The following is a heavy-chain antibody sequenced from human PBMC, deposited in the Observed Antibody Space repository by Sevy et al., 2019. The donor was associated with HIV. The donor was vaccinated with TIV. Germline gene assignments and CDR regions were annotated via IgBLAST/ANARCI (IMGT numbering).Heavy chain of an antibody. Sequence: ASVKVSCKTSGDTYNNYAISWVRQAPGQGLEWMGEIIPVLHKPKFAQRFQGRVSITADESTTTVYMELSGLRLDDTAVYYCARDRSGSAMDVWGQGTTVTVSS. CDR3: ARDRSGSAMDV. V-gene: IGHV1-69*10. J-gene: IGHJ6*02. D-gene: IGHD3-22*01. CDR1: GDTYNNYA. CDR2: IIPVLHKP.